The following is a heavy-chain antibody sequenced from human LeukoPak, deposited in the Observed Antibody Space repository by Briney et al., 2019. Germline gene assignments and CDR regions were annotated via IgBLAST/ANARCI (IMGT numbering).Heavy chain of an antibody. V-gene: IGHV4-4*07. CDR2: IYTSGST. Sequence: SETLSITCTVSGGSISSYYWSWIRQPAGKGLEWIGRIYTSGSTNYNPSLKSRVTMSVDTSKNQFSLKLSSVTAADTAVYYCARDLCSSTSCYTGYFDYWGQGTLVTVSS. J-gene: IGHJ4*02. CDR3: ARDLCSSTSCYTGYFDY. D-gene: IGHD2-2*02. CDR1: GGSISSYY.